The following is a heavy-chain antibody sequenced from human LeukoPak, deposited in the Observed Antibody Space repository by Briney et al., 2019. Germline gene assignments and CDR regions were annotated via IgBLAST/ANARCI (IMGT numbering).Heavy chain of an antibody. V-gene: IGHV4-61*02. CDR2: IYTSGST. CDR3: ASSGITGTTDDY. D-gene: IGHD1-7*01. J-gene: IGHJ4*02. Sequence: SETLSLTCTVSGGSISSGSYYWSWIRQPAGKGLECIGRIYTSGSTNYNPSLKSRVTISVDTSKNQFSLKLSSVTAADTAVYYCASSGITGTTDDYWGQGTLVTVSS. CDR1: GGSISSGSYY.